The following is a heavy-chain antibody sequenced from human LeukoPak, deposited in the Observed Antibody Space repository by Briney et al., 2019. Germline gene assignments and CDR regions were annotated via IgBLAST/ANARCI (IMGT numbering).Heavy chain of an antibody. CDR2: IWYDGRTK. J-gene: IGHJ4*02. CDR3: AREWGRIAVAGGPGY. Sequence: GGSLRLSCEVSGFTFSNYGMHWVRQAPGRGLEWLALIWYDGRTKFHADSVKGRFTISRDNSANTLYLQMSSLRVEDTAVYYCAREWGRIAVAGGPGYWGQGARVTVSS. D-gene: IGHD6-19*01. V-gene: IGHV3-33*01. CDR1: GFTFSNYG.